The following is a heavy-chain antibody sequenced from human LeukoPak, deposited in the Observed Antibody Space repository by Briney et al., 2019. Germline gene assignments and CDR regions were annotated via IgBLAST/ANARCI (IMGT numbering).Heavy chain of an antibody. CDR1: GFSFSSYG. CDR3: ARSTTVTLQSFDY. D-gene: IGHD4-17*01. J-gene: IGHJ4*02. CDR2: IWYDGSTK. Sequence: GGSLRLSCAASGFSFSSYGMHWVRQAPGKGLEWVAVIWYDGSTKYYADSVRGRFSFSRDNSKNTLYLQMDSLRAEDTAVYYCARSTTVTLQSFDYWGQGTLVTVSS. V-gene: IGHV3-33*01.